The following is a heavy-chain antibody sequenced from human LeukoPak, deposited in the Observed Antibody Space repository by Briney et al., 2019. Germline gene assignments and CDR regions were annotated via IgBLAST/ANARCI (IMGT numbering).Heavy chain of an antibody. Sequence: GGSLRLSCAASGFPFASYAMSWVRQTPGKGLEWVSHIIGSVASTYYAGSVKGRFTISRDNTKNTLYLQMNSLRADDTAVYFCAKGGYDYVEVGYFDYWGQGTVVTVSS. V-gene: IGHV3-23*01. CDR3: AKGGYDYVEVGYFDY. D-gene: IGHD5-12*01. CDR1: GFPFASYA. J-gene: IGHJ4*02. CDR2: IIGSVAST.